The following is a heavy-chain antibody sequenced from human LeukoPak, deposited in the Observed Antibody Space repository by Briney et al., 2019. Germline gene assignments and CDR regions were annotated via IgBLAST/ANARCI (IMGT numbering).Heavy chain of an antibody. V-gene: IGHV3-23*01. Sequence: GGSLRLSCAASGFTFSSYAMSWVRQAPGKGLEWVSAISGSGGSTYYADSVKGRFTISRDNSKNTLYLQMNRLRDEDTALFYCAKEVKDTGYYHLDNCGQGTLVTVSS. CDR1: GFTFSSYA. D-gene: IGHD3-3*01. CDR3: AKEVKDTGYYHLDN. CDR2: ISGSGGST. J-gene: IGHJ4*02.